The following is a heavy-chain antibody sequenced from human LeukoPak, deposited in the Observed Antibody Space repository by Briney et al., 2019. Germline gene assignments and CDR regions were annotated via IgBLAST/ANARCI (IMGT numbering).Heavy chain of an antibody. CDR3: AKGGAKGYCSGGSRYEAAFDI. V-gene: IGHV3-23*01. Sequence: GGSLRLSCAASGFTFSGYAMSWVRQAPGKGLEWVSAISGSGGSTYYADFVKGRFTISRDNSKNTLYLQMNSLRAEDTAVYYCAKGGAKGYCSGGSRYEAAFDIWGQGTMVTVSS. CDR1: GFTFSGYA. CDR2: ISGSGGST. J-gene: IGHJ3*02. D-gene: IGHD2-15*01.